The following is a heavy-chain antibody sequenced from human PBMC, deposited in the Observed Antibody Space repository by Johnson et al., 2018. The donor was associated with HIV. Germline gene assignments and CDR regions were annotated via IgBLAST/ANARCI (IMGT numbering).Heavy chain of an antibody. CDR2: ISYDGSNK. V-gene: IGHV3-30*14. J-gene: IGHJ3*02. Sequence: QVLLVESGGGVVQPGGSLRLSCAASGFTFSSYAMHWVRQAPGKGLEWVAVISYDGSNKYYADSVKGRFTISRDNSKNTLYLQMNSLRAEDTAVYYCARGVGSGWYFEIGDDAFDIGGQGTMVTVSS. CDR1: GFTFSSYA. CDR3: ARGVGSGWYFEIGDDAFDI. D-gene: IGHD6-19*01.